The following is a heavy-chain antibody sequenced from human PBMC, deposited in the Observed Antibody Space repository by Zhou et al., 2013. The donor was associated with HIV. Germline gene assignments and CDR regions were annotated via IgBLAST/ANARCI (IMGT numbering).Heavy chain of an antibody. CDR1: GYTFTSYD. Sequence: QVQLVQSGAEVKKPGASVKVSCKASGYTFTSYDINWVRQATGQGLEWMGWMNPNSGNTGYAQKFQGRVTMTRNTSISTAYMELSSLRSEDTAVYYCARGAPPKLLWFGELPDYWGQGTLVTVSS. CDR2: MNPNSGNT. D-gene: IGHD3-10*01. J-gene: IGHJ4*02. CDR3: ARGAPPKLLWFGELPDY. V-gene: IGHV1-8*01.